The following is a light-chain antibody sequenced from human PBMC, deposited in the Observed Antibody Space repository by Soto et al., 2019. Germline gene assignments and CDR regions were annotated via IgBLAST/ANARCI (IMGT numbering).Light chain of an antibody. V-gene: IGKV3-11*01. CDR2: DAS. CDR1: QSVSNY. CDR3: QQRSNWPPFT. Sequence: EIVLPQSPATLSLSPGEGSTLSCRASQSVSNYLAWYQQKPGQAPRLLIYDASNRATDIPARFSGSGSGTDFTLTISSLEPEDFAVYYCQQRSNWPPFTFGQGTRLEIK. J-gene: IGKJ5*01.